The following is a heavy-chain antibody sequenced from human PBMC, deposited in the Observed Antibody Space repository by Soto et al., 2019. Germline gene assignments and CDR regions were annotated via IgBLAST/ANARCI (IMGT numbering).Heavy chain of an antibody. D-gene: IGHD3-3*01. V-gene: IGHV3-9*01. CDR2: ISWNSGSI. J-gene: IGHJ4*02. Sequence: EVQLVESGGGLVQPGRSLRLSCAASGFTFGDDAMHWVRQAPRKGLEWVSGISWNSGSIGYADSVKGRFTISRDNAKNSLYLQMNSLSAEDTALYYCAKDIIGVWSGYSLFDYWGQGTLVTVSS. CDR3: AKDIIGVWSGYSLFDY. CDR1: GFTFGDDA.